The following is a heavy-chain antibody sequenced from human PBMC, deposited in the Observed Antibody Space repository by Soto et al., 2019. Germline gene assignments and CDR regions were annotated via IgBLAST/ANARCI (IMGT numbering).Heavy chain of an antibody. D-gene: IGHD5-18*01. Sequence: SETLSLTCTVSGGSISSSSYYWGWIRQPPGKGLEWIGSIYYSGSTYYNPSLKSRVTISVDTSKNQFSLKLSSVTAADTAVYYCARHGFTAMGPLYYYYYGMDVWGQGTTVTSP. J-gene: IGHJ6*02. CDR2: IYYSGST. CDR3: ARHGFTAMGPLYYYYYGMDV. V-gene: IGHV4-39*01. CDR1: GGSISSSSYY.